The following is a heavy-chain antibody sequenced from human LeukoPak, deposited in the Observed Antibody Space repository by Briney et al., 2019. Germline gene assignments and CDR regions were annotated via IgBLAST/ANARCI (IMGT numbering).Heavy chain of an antibody. V-gene: IGHV3-30*04. CDR2: ISYDGSNK. J-gene: IGHJ6*03. Sequence: RAPRLSRAAPGVTLRNYAMHSGRPGPGKGGGGGAVISYDGSNKYYADSVKGRFTISRDNSKNTLYLQMNSLRAEDTAVYYCARERLHYYYYYMDVWGKGTTVTVSS. CDR3: ARERLHYYYYYMDV. D-gene: IGHD4-11*01. CDR1: GVTLRNYA.